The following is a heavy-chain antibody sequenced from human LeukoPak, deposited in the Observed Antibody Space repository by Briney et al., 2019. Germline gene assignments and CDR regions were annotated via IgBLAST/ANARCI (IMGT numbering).Heavy chain of an antibody. J-gene: IGHJ4*02. D-gene: IGHD6-19*01. CDR3: AREAVAGGYFDY. CDR1: GFTFSSYG. V-gene: IGHV3-33*01. CDR2: IWYDGSNK. Sequence: GGSLRLSCAASGFTFSSYGMHWVRQAPGKGLEWVAVIWYDGSNKYYADSVKGRFTISRDDSKNTLYLQMNSLRAEDTAVYYCAREAVAGGYFDYWGQGTLVTVSS.